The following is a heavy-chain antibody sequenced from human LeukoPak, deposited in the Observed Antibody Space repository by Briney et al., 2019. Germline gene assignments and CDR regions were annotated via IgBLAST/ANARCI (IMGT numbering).Heavy chain of an antibody. CDR3: ARGRVTMVRGARYYYYGMDV. J-gene: IGHJ6*02. V-gene: IGHV1-8*01. Sequence: GASVKVSCKASGYTFNSYDINCVRQATGQGLEWMGWMNPNSGNTGYAQKFQGRVTMTRNTSISTAYMELSSLRSEDTAVYYCARGRVTMVRGARYYYYGMDVWGQGTTVTVSS. CDR2: MNPNSGNT. D-gene: IGHD3-10*01. CDR1: GYTFNSYD.